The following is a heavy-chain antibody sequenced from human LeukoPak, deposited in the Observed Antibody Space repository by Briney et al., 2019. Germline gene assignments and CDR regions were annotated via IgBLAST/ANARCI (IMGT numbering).Heavy chain of an antibody. CDR2: ISITSSDI. D-gene: IGHD3-22*01. CDR1: GFTFNIYT. CDR3: ARRGGDSTGPQGDFDY. V-gene: IGHV3-21*06. J-gene: IGHJ4*02. Sequence: GGSLRLSCAASGFTFNIYTINWVRQAPGKGLEWVSSISITSSDIYYAASVKGRFTIFRDNANNLLYLQINSLRAEDTAVYYCARRGGDSTGPQGDFDYWGQGTLVTVSS.